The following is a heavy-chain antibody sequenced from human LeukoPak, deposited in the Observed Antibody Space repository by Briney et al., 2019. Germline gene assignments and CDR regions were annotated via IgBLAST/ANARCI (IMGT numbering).Heavy chain of an antibody. V-gene: IGHV4-4*07. CDR1: GGSISSYY. CDR2: IYTSGST. J-gene: IGHJ6*02. CDR3: ARGGPFVAAAGDYYYYGMDV. D-gene: IGHD6-13*01. Sequence: SETLSLTCTVSGGSISSYYWSWIRQPAGKGPEWIGRIYTSGSTNYNPSLKSRVTMSVDTSKNQFSLKLSSVTAADTAAYYCARGGPFVAAAGDYYYYGMDVWGQGTTVTVSS.